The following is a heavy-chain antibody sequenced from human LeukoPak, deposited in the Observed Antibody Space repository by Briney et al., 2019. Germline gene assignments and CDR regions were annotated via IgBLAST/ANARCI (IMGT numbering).Heavy chain of an antibody. CDR1: GFTFSDYY. J-gene: IGHJ4*02. D-gene: IGHD3-10*01. Sequence: GESLRLSCAASGFTFSDYYMSWIRQAPGKGLEWVSSISSSSSYTNYADSVKGRFTISRDNAKNSLYLQMNSLRAEDTAVYYCARGRTMVRGVTPPSYFDYWGQGTLVTVSS. CDR3: ARGRTMVRGVTPPSYFDY. V-gene: IGHV3-11*05. CDR2: ISSSSSYT.